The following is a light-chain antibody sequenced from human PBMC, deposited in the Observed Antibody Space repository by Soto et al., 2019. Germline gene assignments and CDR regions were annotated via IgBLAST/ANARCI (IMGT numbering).Light chain of an antibody. CDR1: QSVSSSY. CDR3: QHYGSSHWT. CDR2: GAT. V-gene: IGKV3-20*01. Sequence: EMVLTQSPGPLSLSPGERATLSCRASQSVSSSYLAWYQQKPGQAPRLLIYGATSRATGIPDRFSGSGSGTDFTLTISRLEPEDFAVYYCQHYGSSHWTFGQGTKVEIK. J-gene: IGKJ1*01.